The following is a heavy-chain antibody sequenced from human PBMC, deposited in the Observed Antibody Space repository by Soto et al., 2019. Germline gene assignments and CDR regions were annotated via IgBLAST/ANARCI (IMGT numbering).Heavy chain of an antibody. CDR1: GFTFTRYS. J-gene: IGHJ4*02. V-gene: IGHV3-21*01. CDR3: ARESEDLTSNFDY. CDR2: ISSTTNYI. Sequence: GGSLRLSCAASGFTFTRYSMNWVRQAPGKGLEWVSSISSTTNYIYYADSMKGRFTVSRDNAKNSVCLEMNSLSAEDTAVYYCARESEDLTSNFDYWGQGTLVTVSS.